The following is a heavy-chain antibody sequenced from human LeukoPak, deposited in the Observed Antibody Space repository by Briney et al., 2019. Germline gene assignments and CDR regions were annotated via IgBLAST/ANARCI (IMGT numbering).Heavy chain of an antibody. V-gene: IGHV1-69*13. Sequence: AASAKVSCKASGGTFSSYAISWVRQAPGQGLEWMGGIIPIFGTANYAQKFQGRVTVTADESTSTAYMELSSLRSEDTAVYYCARTGIAAAPGDYWGQGTLVTVSS. CDR3: ARTGIAAAPGDY. CDR1: GGTFSSYA. CDR2: IIPIFGTA. J-gene: IGHJ4*02. D-gene: IGHD6-13*01.